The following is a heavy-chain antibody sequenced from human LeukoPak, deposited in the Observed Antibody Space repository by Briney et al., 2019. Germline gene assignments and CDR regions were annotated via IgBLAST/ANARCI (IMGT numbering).Heavy chain of an antibody. D-gene: IGHD3-16*01. J-gene: IGHJ6*02. Sequence: ASVKVSCKASGYTFTSYYMHWVRQAPGQGLEWMGIINPSGGSTSYAQKFQGRVTMTRDTSISTAYMELSRLRSDDTAVYYCARALGAEYYYGMDVWGQGTTVTVSS. CDR2: INPSGGST. V-gene: IGHV1-46*01. CDR3: ARALGAEYYYGMDV. CDR1: GYTFTSYY.